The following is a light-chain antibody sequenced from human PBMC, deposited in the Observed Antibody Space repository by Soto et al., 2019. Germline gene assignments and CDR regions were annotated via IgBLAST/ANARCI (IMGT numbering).Light chain of an antibody. CDR1: QSVSSY. CDR3: QQRSNWPLT. Sequence: EIVLTQSPATLSLSPGERATLSCRASQSVSSYLGWYQQKRGQAPRLLIYDASNRATGIPARFSGSGSGTDVTLTISSLEPEDFAVYYCQQRSNWPLTFGGGTKVEIK. CDR2: DAS. V-gene: IGKV3-11*01. J-gene: IGKJ4*01.